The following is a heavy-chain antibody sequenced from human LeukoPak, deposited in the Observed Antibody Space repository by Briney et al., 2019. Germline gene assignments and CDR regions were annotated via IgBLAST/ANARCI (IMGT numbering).Heavy chain of an antibody. D-gene: IGHD2-2*01. V-gene: IGHV5-51*01. Sequence: GGSLKISCKGSGYSFTSYWIGWVRQMPGKGLEWMGIIYPGDSDTRYSPSFQGQVTISAGKSISTAYLQWSSLKASDTAMYYCARLASYCSSTSCYYYYGTDVWGQGTTVTVSS. CDR1: GYSFTSYW. CDR2: IYPGDSDT. CDR3: ARLASYCSSTSCYYYYGTDV. J-gene: IGHJ6*02.